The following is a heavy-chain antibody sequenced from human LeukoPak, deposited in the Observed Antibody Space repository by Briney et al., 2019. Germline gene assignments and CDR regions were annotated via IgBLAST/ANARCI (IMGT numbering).Heavy chain of an antibody. CDR1: EFTFSNYN. CDR2: ISSTSTYI. Sequence: GGSLGLSCAAPEFTFSNYNMNWVRQAPGKGLEWVSSISSTSTYIYYADSVKGRFTISRDNANNSLYLQMNSLRAEDTAVYYCAKLRGATINAWYFDYWGQGTLVTVSS. J-gene: IGHJ4*02. D-gene: IGHD5-12*01. CDR3: AKLRGATINAWYFDY. V-gene: IGHV3-21*04.